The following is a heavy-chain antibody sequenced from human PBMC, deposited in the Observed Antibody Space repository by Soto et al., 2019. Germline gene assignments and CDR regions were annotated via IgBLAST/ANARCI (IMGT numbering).Heavy chain of an antibody. D-gene: IGHD2-2*01. CDR2: IYYSGST. J-gene: IGHJ5*02. V-gene: IGHV4-30-4*01. CDR3: ARGYCSSNSCYRMGDNWFDP. CDR1: GGSISSGDYY. Sequence: TLSLTCTVSGGSISSGDYYWSWIRQPPGKGLEWIGYIYYSGSTYYNPSLKSRVTISVDTSKNQFSLKLSSVTAADTAVYYCARGYCSSNSCYRMGDNWFDPWGQGTLVTVSS.